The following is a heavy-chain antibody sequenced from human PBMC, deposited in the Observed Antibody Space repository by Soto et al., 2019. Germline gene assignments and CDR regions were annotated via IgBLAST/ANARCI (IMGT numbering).Heavy chain of an antibody. D-gene: IGHD6-19*01. CDR2: ITYDGGQK. J-gene: IGHJ4*02. CDR3: ANQGGQWLPGEQ. V-gene: IGHV3-30*18. CDR1: GLTFSRSG. Sequence: QVQLVDSGGGVVQPGRSLRLSCEASGLTFSRSGMHWVLQAPGKGLEWVAFITYDGGQKYYADFMKCRFTISSDNSKNALYRQMTSLRVDDTAVYYFANQGGQWLPGEQWGKGTLVTVSS.